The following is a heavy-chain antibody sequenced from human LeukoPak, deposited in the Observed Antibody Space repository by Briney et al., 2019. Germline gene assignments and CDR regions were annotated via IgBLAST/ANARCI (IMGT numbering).Heavy chain of an antibody. V-gene: IGHV3-21*04. CDR2: ISGSSIYM. J-gene: IGHJ6*03. Sequence: GGSLRLSCAASGFIFSSYSMNWVRQAPGKGLEWVSSISGSSIYMYYADSLKGRFTISRDSSKNTLYLQMTSLRDEDTAVFFCARVNRLTGTHYYYMDVWGKGTTVTVSS. CDR3: ARVNRLTGTHYYYMDV. CDR1: GFIFSSYS. D-gene: IGHD1-20*01.